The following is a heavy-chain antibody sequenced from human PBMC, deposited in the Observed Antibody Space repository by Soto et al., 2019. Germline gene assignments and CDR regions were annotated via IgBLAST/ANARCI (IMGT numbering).Heavy chain of an antibody. CDR3: AKGRWGLFSGQQLADWFDP. J-gene: IGHJ5*02. Sequence: PGGSLRLSCAASGFTFSSYAMSWVRQAPGKGLEWVSAISGSGGSTYYADSVKGRFTISRDNSKNTLYLQMNSLRAEDTAVYYCAKGRWGLFSGQQLADWFDPWGQGTLVTVSS. D-gene: IGHD6-13*01. CDR2: ISGSGGST. V-gene: IGHV3-23*01. CDR1: GFTFSSYA.